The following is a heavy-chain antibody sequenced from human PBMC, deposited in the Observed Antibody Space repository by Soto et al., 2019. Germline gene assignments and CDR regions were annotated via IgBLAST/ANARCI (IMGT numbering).Heavy chain of an antibody. CDR2: INANSGGT. CDR3: ARGVGYYMDV. CDR1: GYTFTSYG. D-gene: IGHD1-26*01. J-gene: IGHJ6*03. Sequence: GASVKVSCKASGYTFTSYGISWVRQAPGQGLEWMGWINANSGGTNYAQKFQGRVTMTRDTSISTAYMELSRLRSDDTAVYYCARGVGYYMDVWGKGTTVTVSS. V-gene: IGHV1-2*02.